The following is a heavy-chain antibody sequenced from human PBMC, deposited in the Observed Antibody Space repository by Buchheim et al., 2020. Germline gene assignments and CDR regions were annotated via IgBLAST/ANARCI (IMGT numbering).Heavy chain of an antibody. Sequence: QVQLVESGGGVVQPGRSLRLSCAVSGITFSSYGMHWVRQAPGKGLEWVAVIWYDGSNKYYADSVKGRFTISRDNSKNTLYLQMNSLRAEDTAVYYCARGLEYNYGGFDYWGQGTL. J-gene: IGHJ4*02. V-gene: IGHV3-33*01. D-gene: IGHD5-18*01. CDR2: IWYDGSNK. CDR1: GITFSSYG. CDR3: ARGLEYNYGGFDY.